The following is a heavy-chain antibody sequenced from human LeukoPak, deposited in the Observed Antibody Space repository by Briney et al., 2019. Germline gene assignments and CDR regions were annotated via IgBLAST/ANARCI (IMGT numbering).Heavy chain of an antibody. CDR2: IRYDGSNK. Sequence: GGSLRLSCAASGFTFSSYGMHWVRQAPGKGLEWVAFIRYDGSNKYYADSVKGRFTISRDNSKNTLYLQMNSLRAEDTAVYYCAKDVAADADPYNWFHPWGQGTLVIVSS. J-gene: IGHJ5*02. D-gene: IGHD6-13*01. CDR1: GFTFSSYG. CDR3: AKDVAADADPYNWFHP. V-gene: IGHV3-30*02.